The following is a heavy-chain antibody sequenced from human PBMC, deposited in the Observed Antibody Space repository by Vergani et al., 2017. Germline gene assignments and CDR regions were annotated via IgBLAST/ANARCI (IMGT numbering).Heavy chain of an antibody. J-gene: IGHJ3*02. Sequence: QVQLQQWGAGLLKPSETLSLTCAVYGGSFSDYYWSWIRQPPGKGLEWIGEINHSGSTNYHPSLKSRVTISVDTSKNQFSLKLSSVTAADTAVYYCARDLLTSPGAFDIWGQGTMVTVSS. CDR2: INHSGST. CDR3: ARDLLTSPGAFDI. D-gene: IGHD3-9*01. V-gene: IGHV4-34*01. CDR1: GGSFSDYY.